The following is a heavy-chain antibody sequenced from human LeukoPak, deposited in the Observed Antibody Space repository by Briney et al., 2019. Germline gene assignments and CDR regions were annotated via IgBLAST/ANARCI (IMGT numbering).Heavy chain of an antibody. Sequence: SETLSLTCTVSGGSISSYYWSWIRQPPWKGLEWIGYVYYSGSTNYNPSLKSRVTISVDTSKNQFSLKLSSVTAADTAVYYCARGAAVAGEGSDYFDYWGQGTLVTVSS. V-gene: IGHV4-59*08. CDR3: ARGAAVAGEGSDYFDY. CDR2: VYYSGST. D-gene: IGHD6-19*01. CDR1: GGSISSYY. J-gene: IGHJ4*02.